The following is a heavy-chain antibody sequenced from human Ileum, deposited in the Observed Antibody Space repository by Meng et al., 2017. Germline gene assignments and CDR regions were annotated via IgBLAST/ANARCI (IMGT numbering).Heavy chain of an antibody. D-gene: IGHD2-2*01. CDR2: IRSKAYGGTT. CDR3: TRGPRRYCSSTSCYWYSWFDP. V-gene: IGHV3-49*03. J-gene: IGHJ5*02. CDR1: GFTFGDYA. Sequence: GESLKISCTASGFTFGDYAMSWFRQAPGKGLEWVGFIRSKAYGGTTEYAASVKGRFTISRDDSKSIAYLRMNSLKTEDTAVYYCTRGPRRYCSSTSCYWYSWFDPWGQGTLVTVSS.